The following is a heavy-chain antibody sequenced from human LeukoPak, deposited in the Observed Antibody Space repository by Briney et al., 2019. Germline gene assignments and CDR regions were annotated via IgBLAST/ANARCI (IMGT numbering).Heavy chain of an antibody. CDR2: VSWKGGSI. CDR1: GFSFYDYA. Sequence: PGRSLRLSCVASGFSFYDYAMHWVRHAPGKGLEWVSSVSWKGGSIGYADSVKGRFTISRDNAKNSLYLQMNSLRPEDTALYYCAKDSEGGTYFYDYMDVWGKGTTVTVSS. CDR3: AKDSEGGTYFYDYMDV. J-gene: IGHJ6*03. V-gene: IGHV3-9*01.